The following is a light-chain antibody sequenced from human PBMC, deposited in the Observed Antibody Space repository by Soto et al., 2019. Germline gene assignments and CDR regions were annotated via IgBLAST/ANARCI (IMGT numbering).Light chain of an antibody. Sequence: DIQMTQSPSTLSASVGDRVTITCRASQSISSWLAWYQQKPGKAPKLLIYDASSLQSGVPSRFSGSGSGTDFTLTISSLQTEDFATYYCQQSYSTRWTFGQGTKVDIK. CDR1: QSISSW. J-gene: IGKJ1*01. V-gene: IGKV1-39*01. CDR2: DAS. CDR3: QQSYSTRWT.